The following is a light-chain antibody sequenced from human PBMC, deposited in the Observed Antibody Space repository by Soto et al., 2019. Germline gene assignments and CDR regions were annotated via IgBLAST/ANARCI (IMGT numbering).Light chain of an antibody. V-gene: IGKV2-28*01. CDR2: LAS. CDR1: QTLLYRNGNNY. J-gene: IGKJ4*01. Sequence: DIVMTQSPLSLPVTPGESASISCRSSQTLLYRNGNNYLNWYLQKPGQSPQLLIFLASTRASGVHDRXSGSGSGTDFTLRISRVEAEDVGVYYCMQALQDPLTFGGGTKVEIK. CDR3: MQALQDPLT.